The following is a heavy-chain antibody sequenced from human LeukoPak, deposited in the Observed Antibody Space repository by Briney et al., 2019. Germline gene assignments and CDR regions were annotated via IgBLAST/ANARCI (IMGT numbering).Heavy chain of an antibody. CDR3: ARDTVLMVYALDY. CDR2: ISYDGSNK. J-gene: IGHJ4*02. CDR1: GFTFSSYA. Sequence: GRSLRLSCAASGFTFSSYAMHWVRQAPGKGLEWVAVISYDGSNKYYADSVKGRFTISRDNSKNTLYLQMNSLRAEDTAVYYWARDTVLMVYALDYWGQGTLVTVSS. V-gene: IGHV3-30-3*01. D-gene: IGHD2-8*01.